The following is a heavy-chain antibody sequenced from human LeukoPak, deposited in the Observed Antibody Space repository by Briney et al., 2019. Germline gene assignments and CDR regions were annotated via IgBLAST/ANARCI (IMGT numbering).Heavy chain of an antibody. CDR1: GGSFSGYY. D-gene: IGHD3-22*01. CDR2: INHSGST. J-gene: IGHJ4*02. V-gene: IGHV4-34*01. CDR3: AAYDSTLFDY. Sequence: PSETLSLTCAVYGGSFSGYYWSWIRQPPGKGLEWIGEINHSGSTNYNPSLKSRVTISVDTSKNQFSLKLSSVTAADTAVYYCAAYDSTLFDYWGQGTLVTVSS.